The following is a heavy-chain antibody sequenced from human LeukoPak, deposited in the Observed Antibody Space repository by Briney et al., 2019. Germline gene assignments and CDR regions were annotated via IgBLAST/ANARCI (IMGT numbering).Heavy chain of an antibody. V-gene: IGHV1-3*01. Sequence: ASVKVSCKASGYTLTSYAMHWVRQAPGQRLEWMGWINAGNGNTKYSQKFQGRVTMSRDTSTSTVYMELSSLRSEDTAVYCCARDEAVAGNGWFDPWGQGTLVTVSS. D-gene: IGHD6-19*01. CDR1: GYTLTSYA. J-gene: IGHJ5*02. CDR3: ARDEAVAGNGWFDP. CDR2: INAGNGNT.